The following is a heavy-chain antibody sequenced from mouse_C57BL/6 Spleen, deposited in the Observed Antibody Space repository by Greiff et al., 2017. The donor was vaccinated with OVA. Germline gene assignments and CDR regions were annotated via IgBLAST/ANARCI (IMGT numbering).Heavy chain of an antibody. J-gene: IGHJ2*01. D-gene: IGHD3-2*02. CDR1: GYTFTSYW. Sequence: VQLQQSGAELVMPGASVKLSCKASGYTFTSYWMHWVKQRPGQGLEWIGEIDPSDSYTNYNQKFKGKSTLTVDKSSSTAYMQLSSLTSEDSAVYYCARWNSGYVGDWGQGTTLTVSS. CDR3: ARWNSGYVGD. CDR2: IDPSDSYT. V-gene: IGHV1-69*01.